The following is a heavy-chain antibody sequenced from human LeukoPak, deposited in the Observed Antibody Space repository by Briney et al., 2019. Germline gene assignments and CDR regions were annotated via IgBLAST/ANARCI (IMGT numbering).Heavy chain of an antibody. Sequence: GGSLRLSCAASGFSFNNYAMYWVRQAPGKGLEWVSAISGSGGSAYYADSVKGRFTISRDNSKNTLYLQMNSLRAEDTAVYYCAKDYDFWSGYYDYFDYWGQGTLVTVSS. D-gene: IGHD3-3*01. CDR2: ISGSGGSA. CDR1: GFSFNNYA. V-gene: IGHV3-23*01. J-gene: IGHJ4*02. CDR3: AKDYDFWSGYYDYFDY.